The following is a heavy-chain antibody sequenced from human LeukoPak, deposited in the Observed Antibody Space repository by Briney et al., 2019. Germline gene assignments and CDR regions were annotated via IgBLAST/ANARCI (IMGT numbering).Heavy chain of an antibody. CDR3: ARGGPNRGYDWDYFDY. D-gene: IGHD5-12*01. CDR2: TYYRSKWYN. J-gene: IGHJ4*02. CDR1: GDSVSSNSSA. V-gene: IGHV6-1*01. Sequence: SQTLSLTCAISGDSVSSNSSAWNWIRQSPSRGLEWLGRTYYRSKWYNDYAVSVKSRITINPDTSKSQFSLKLNSVPPEDTAVYYCARGGPNRGYDWDYFDYWGQGTLVTVSS.